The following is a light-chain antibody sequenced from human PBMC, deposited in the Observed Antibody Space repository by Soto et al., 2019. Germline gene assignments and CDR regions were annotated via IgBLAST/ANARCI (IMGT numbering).Light chain of an antibody. CDR2: GAS. Sequence: EIELTQSPGTLSFSPGDRATLSCRASQRVSSSILAWYQQKPGQAPRLLIYGASNRATGIPDRFRGSGSETDFTLTIGGLEPEDFAVYFCQNYGNSPWTFGQGTKGEI. J-gene: IGKJ1*01. CDR1: QRVSSSI. CDR3: QNYGNSPWT. V-gene: IGKV3-20*01.